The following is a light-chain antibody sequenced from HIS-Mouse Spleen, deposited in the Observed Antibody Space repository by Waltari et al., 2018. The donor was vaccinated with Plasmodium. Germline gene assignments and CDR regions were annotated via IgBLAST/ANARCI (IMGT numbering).Light chain of an antibody. CDR1: SSNIGNNY. Sequence: QSVLTQPPSVSAAPGQKVTISCSGSSSNIGNNYVSWYQQLPRTAPKLLIYDKNKRPSGIPDRFSGSKSGTSATLGITGLQTGDEADYYCGTWDSSLSAGVVFGGGTKLTVL. CDR3: GTWDSSLSAGVV. CDR2: DKN. V-gene: IGLV1-51*01. J-gene: IGLJ2*01.